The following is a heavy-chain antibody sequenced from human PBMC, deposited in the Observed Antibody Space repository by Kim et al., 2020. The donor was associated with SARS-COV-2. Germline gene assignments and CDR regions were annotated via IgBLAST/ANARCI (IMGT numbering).Heavy chain of an antibody. D-gene: IGHD3-16*01. CDR3: TRDSHVAGHDYYGLDV. J-gene: IGHJ6*01. CDR2: ISSDGSST. V-gene: IGHV3-74*01. CDR1: DFLFSLYW. Sequence: GGSLRLSCAASDFLFSLYWMHWVRQVPGKGLVWVSRISSDGSSTSYADSVKGRFTISRDNAKNTLYLQMNSLRAEDTAVYFCTRDSHVAGHDYYGLDVWG.